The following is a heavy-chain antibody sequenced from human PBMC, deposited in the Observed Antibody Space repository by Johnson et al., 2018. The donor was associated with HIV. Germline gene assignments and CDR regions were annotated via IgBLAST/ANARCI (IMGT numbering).Heavy chain of an antibody. CDR3: ARGSEWELLPNDAFDI. V-gene: IGHV3-7*01. J-gene: IGHJ3*02. D-gene: IGHD1-26*01. CDR1: GFTFSNAW. CDR2: IKQDDSEK. Sequence: EVQLVESGGGLVQPGGSLRLSCAASGFTFSNAWMSWVRQAPGKGLEWVANIKQDDSEKYYVDSVKDRFTISRDNAKNSLYLQMNSLRAEDTAVYYCARGSEWELLPNDAFDIWGQGTMDTVSS.